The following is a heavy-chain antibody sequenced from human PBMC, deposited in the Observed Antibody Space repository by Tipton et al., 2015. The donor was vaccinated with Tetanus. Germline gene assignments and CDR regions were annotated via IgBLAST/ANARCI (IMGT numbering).Heavy chain of an antibody. CDR2: ISGSGGST. D-gene: IGHD5-12*01. CDR3: AKARYDPNYYYYGMDV. V-gene: IGHV3-23*01. CDR1: GFTFSSYA. Sequence: SLRLSCAASGFTFSSYAMSWVRQAPGKGLEWVSAISGSGGSTYYADSVKGRFTISRDNSKNTLYLQMNSLRAEDTAVYYCAKARYDPNYYYYGMDVWGQGPTVTVSS. J-gene: IGHJ6*02.